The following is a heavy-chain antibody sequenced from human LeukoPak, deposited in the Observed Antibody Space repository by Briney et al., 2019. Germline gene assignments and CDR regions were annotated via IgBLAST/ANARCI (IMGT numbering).Heavy chain of an antibody. D-gene: IGHD4-17*01. CDR1: GGSFSGYY. CDR3: ARGETEYGDYEPSDY. Sequence: AETLSLTCAVYGGSFSGYYWSWIRQPPGKGLDWIGEINHSGSTNYNPSLKSRVTISVDTSKNQFSLRLSSVTAADTAVYYCARGETEYGDYEPSDYWGQGTLVTVSS. V-gene: IGHV4-34*01. CDR2: INHSGST. J-gene: IGHJ4*02.